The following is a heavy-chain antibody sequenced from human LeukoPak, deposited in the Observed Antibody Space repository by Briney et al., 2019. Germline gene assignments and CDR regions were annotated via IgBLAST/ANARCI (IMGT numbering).Heavy chain of an antibody. CDR2: INQDGSEK. CDR1: GFTFSNLW. CDR3: ARGGSGSDY. D-gene: IGHD5-12*01. V-gene: IGHV3-7*01. J-gene: IGHJ4*02. Sequence: GGSLRLSCAASGFTFSNLWMTWVRQAPGKGLEWVANINQDGSEKYYVDSVRGRFTISRDNAKNSLYLQMNSLRAEDTAVYYCARGGSGSDYWGQGTLVNVSS.